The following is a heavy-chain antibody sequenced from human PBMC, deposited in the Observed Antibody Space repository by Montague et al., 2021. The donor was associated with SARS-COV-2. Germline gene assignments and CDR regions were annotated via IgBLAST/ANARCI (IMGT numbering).Heavy chain of an antibody. Sequence: SETLSLTCAVHGSSFSGYYWNWIRQSPGKGLEWIGEINHGGSTKFSPSLKGRLPISTDTSKNQFSLKLTSVAAADTAVYYCARLRDGVVPSPILGVGPFYSYYYMDVWGRGTPVTVSS. D-gene: IGHD3-10*01. CDR2: INHGGST. V-gene: IGHV4-34*01. CDR1: GSSFSGYY. J-gene: IGHJ6*03. CDR3: ARLRDGVVPSPILGVGPFYSYYYMDV.